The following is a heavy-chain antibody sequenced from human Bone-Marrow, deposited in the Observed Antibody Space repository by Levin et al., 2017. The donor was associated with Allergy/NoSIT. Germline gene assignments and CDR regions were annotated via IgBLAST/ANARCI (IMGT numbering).Heavy chain of an antibody. Sequence: GESLKISCAASGFTFSGYVIHWVRQSPGKGLEWVATISYDGSSKYYADSVEGRFTISRDNSKNTLWLQMNSLRADDTAVYYCAKDLLGSSAYWGQGTLVTVSS. D-gene: IGHD6-6*01. V-gene: IGHV3-30*18. J-gene: IGHJ4*02. CDR3: AKDLLGSSAY. CDR2: ISYDGSSK. CDR1: GFTFSGYV.